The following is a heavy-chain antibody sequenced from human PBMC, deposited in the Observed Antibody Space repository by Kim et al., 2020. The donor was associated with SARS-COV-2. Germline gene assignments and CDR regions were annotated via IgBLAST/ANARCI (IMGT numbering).Heavy chain of an antibody. CDR2: ISSSGSTI. J-gene: IGHJ6*02. Sequence: GGSLRLSCAASGFTFSSYEMNWVRQAPGKGLEWVSYISSSGSTIYYADSVKGRFTISRDNAKNSLYLQMNSLRAEDTAVYYCASSSTVSSPWRYYYGMDVWGQGTTVTVSS. CDR1: GFTFSSYE. CDR3: ASSSTVSSPWRYYYGMDV. D-gene: IGHD4-17*01. V-gene: IGHV3-48*03.